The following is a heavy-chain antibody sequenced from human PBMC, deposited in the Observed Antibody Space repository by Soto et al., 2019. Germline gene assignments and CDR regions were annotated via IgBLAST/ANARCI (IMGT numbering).Heavy chain of an antibody. CDR1: GGSISSGGYY. V-gene: IGHV4-31*03. D-gene: IGHD5-12*01. Sequence: QVQLQESGPGLVKPSQTLSLTCTVSGGSISSGGYYWSWIRQHPGKGLEWIGYIYYSGSTYYNPSLKSRVPISVATSKNHFSLKLSSVTAADTAVYYCAREMADSGYDEQHYYSYGMDVWGQGTTVTVSS. CDR2: IYYSGST. J-gene: IGHJ6*02. CDR3: AREMADSGYDEQHYYSYGMDV.